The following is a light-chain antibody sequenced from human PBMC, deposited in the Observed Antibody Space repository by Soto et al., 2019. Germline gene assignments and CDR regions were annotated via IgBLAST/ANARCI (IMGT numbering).Light chain of an antibody. CDR2: EVN. J-gene: IGLJ1*01. CDR3: SSYAGSSNV. CDR1: SSNIGAGYD. V-gene: IGLV1-40*01. Sequence: QSVLTQPPSVSGAPGQRVTISCTGSSSNIGAGYDVHWYLQLPGTAPKLMIYEVNKRPSGVPDRFSGSKSGNTASLTVSGLQAEDEADYYCSSYAGSSNVFGTGTKVTVL.